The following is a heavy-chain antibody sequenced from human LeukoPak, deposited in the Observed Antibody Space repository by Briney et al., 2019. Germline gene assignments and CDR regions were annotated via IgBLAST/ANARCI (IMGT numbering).Heavy chain of an antibody. J-gene: IGHJ4*02. V-gene: IGHV3-74*01. Sequence: GGSLRLSCAASGFTFSSYWMNWVRPAPGKGRVWVSRIASDGSSTTYADSVQGRFSISRDNAKNTLYLQMNSLRVEDTDVYYCARGRPHGNDYWGQGTLVTVSS. CDR3: ARGRPHGNDY. CDR1: GFTFSSYW. D-gene: IGHD4-23*01. CDR2: IASDGSST.